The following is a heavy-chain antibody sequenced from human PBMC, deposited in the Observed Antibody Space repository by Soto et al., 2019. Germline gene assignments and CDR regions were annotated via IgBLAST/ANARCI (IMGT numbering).Heavy chain of an antibody. D-gene: IGHD6-19*01. CDR1: GGSISSSNW. CDR2: IYHSGST. CDR3: ASGGEGSSGWYGDRYFDY. J-gene: IGHJ4*02. V-gene: IGHV4-4*02. Sequence: QVQLQESGPGLVKPSGTLSLTCAVSGGSISSSNWWRWVRQPPGKGLEWIGEIYHSGSTNYNPSLRSRVTISVDKSKNQFSLKLSSVTAADTGVYYCASGGEGSSGWYGDRYFDYWGQGTLVTVSS.